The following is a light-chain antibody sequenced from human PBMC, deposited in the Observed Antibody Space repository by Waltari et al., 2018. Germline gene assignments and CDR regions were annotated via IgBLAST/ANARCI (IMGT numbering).Light chain of an antibody. V-gene: IGLV2-14*03. CDR1: SSYVGGYNY. CDR2: DVS. Sequence: QSALTQPSSVSGSPGQSITISCTGTSSYVGGYNYVSWYQQHPGKAPKLMIYDVSNRPPGVSNRFSGSKSGNTASLTISGLQAEDEADYYCSSYTSSSTVFGGGTKLTVL. CDR3: SSYTSSSTV. J-gene: IGLJ2*01.